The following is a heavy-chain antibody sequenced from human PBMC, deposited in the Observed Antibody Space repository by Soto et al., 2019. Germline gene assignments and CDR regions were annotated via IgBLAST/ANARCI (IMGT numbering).Heavy chain of an antibody. CDR2: VSCGSGVT. V-gene: IGHV3-23*01. Sequence: EVQLLESGGGLVQPGGSLRLSCAVSGFSFSTYGVTWVRQAPGKGLEWVCGVSCGSGVTHYADSVKGGFTIAGDDSKNTVYLQMHSLRVEDTAVYYCAKWNGYGDFWGQGTLVTVSS. CDR3: AKWNGYGDF. CDR1: GFSFSTYG. D-gene: IGHD1-1*01. J-gene: IGHJ4*02.